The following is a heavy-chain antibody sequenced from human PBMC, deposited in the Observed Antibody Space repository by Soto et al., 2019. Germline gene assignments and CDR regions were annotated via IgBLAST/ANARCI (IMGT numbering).Heavy chain of an antibody. CDR1: GGSISSYY. V-gene: IGHV4-59*01. CDR2: IYYSGST. D-gene: IGHD3-22*01. CDR3: ARKSFYDSIGYYRYALDI. J-gene: IGHJ3*02. Sequence: PSETLSLTCTVSGGSISSYYWSWIRQLPGKGLEWIGYIYYSGSTNYNPSLKSRVTISVDPPKNQFSLKLSSVTAAAPAVYYCARKSFYDSIGYYRYALDIWGQGTMVTGSS.